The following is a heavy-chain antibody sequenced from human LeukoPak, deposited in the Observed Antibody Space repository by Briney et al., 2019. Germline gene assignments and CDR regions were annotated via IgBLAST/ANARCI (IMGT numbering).Heavy chain of an antibody. CDR1: GDSVSSNSAA. J-gene: IGHJ5*02. V-gene: IGHV6-1*01. CDR2: TYYRSKWYN. Sequence: SQTLSLTCAISGDSVSSNSAAWNWIRQSPSRGLECLGRTYYRSKWYNDYAVSVKSRITIDPDTSKNQFSLKLSSVTAADTAVYYCARHRQRRDWFDPWGQGTLVTVSS. CDR3: ARHRQRRDWFDP.